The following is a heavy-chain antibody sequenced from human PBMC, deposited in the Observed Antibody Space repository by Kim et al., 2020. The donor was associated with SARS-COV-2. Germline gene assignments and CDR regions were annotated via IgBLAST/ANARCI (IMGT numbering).Heavy chain of an antibody. CDR2: ISAYNGNT. V-gene: IGHV1-18*01. CDR3: ARWFGELSHPTRNYYYGMDV. D-gene: IGHD3-10*01. Sequence: ASVKVSCKASGYTFTSYGISWVRQAPGQGLEWMGWISAYNGNTNYAQKLQGRVTMTTDTSTSTAYMELRSLRSDDTAVYYCARWFGELSHPTRNYYYGMDVWGQGTTVTVSS. CDR1: GYTFTSYG. J-gene: IGHJ6*02.